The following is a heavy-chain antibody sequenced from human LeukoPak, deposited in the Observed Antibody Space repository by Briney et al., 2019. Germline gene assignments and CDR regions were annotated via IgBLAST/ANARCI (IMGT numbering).Heavy chain of an antibody. V-gene: IGHV3-9*03. D-gene: IGHD3-10*01. CDR1: GFTFDDYA. CDR2: ISWNSGSI. CDR3: AKDISRTGRGGFDY. J-gene: IGHJ4*02. Sequence: PGGSLRLSCAASGFTFDDYAIHWVRQAPGKGLEWVSGISWNSGSIGYADSVKGRFTISRDNAKNSLYLQMNSLRAEDMALYYCAKDISRTGRGGFDYWGQGTLVTVSS.